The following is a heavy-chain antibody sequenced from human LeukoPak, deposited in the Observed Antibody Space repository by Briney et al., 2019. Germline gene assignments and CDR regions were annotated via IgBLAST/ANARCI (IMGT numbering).Heavy chain of an antibody. Sequence: GSLRLSCAASGFTFSSYPMHWIRQPPAKGLEWMGEINHSGSTNYNPSLKSRVTISVDTTKNQYSLKLSSVTAADTAVYYCARGDGTTVVKNWFDPWGQGTLVTVSS. J-gene: IGHJ5*02. CDR3: ARGDGTTVVKNWFDP. CDR2: INHSGST. D-gene: IGHD4-23*01. V-gene: IGHV4-34*01. CDR1: GFTFSSYP.